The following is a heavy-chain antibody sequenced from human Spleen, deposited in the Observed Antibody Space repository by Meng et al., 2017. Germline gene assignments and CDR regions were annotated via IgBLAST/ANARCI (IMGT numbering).Heavy chain of an antibody. J-gene: IGHJ4*02. CDR1: GFPFTSYA. D-gene: IGHD6-19*01. V-gene: IGHV3-23*01. Sequence: GESLKISCAASGFPFTSYAMSWVRQAPDKGLEWVSTISGGGGITLYADSVKGRFTISRDNSQSTVYLQMNSLRAEDTALYYCARYHSSGWYEGGHFDYWGQGTLVTVSS. CDR2: ISGGGGIT. CDR3: ARYHSSGWYEGGHFDY.